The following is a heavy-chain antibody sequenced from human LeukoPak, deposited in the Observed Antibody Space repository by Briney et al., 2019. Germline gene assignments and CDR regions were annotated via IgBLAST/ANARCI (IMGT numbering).Heavy chain of an antibody. D-gene: IGHD3-9*01. CDR3: ARQRYYDILTGYYDVWYFDY. CDR1: GFTFSNYW. Sequence: GSLRLSCTASGFTFSNYWIHWVRQPPGKGLEWIGSISYSGSTYYNPSLKSRVTISVDTSKNQFSLRLSSVTAADTAVYSCARQRYYDILTGYYDVWYFDYWGQGTLVTVSS. CDR2: ISYSGST. J-gene: IGHJ4*02. V-gene: IGHV4-39*01.